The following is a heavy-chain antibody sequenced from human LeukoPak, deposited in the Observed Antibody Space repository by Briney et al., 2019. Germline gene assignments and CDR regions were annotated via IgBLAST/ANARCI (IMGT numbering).Heavy chain of an antibody. CDR3: ARGSTSYSSSFDI. Sequence: GGSLRLSCAASGFTFSTYWMHWVRQAPGKGLVWVSRINTYGSDTTYADSVKGRFTISRDNAKNSLYLQLNSLRAEDTAVYYCARGSTSYSSSFDIWGQGTTVTVSS. J-gene: IGHJ3*02. CDR1: GFTFSTYW. CDR2: INTYGSDT. D-gene: IGHD6-13*01. V-gene: IGHV3-74*01.